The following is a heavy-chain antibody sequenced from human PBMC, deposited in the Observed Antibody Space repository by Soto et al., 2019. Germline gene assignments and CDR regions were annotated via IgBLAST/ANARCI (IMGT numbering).Heavy chain of an antibody. J-gene: IGHJ4*02. Sequence: SQTLSLTCAIPGDSVSSNSAAWNWIRLYASGGLEWLGRTYYMSKWYNDYAVSVKSRITINPDTSKNQFSLQLNSVTPEDTAVYYCARARFSLEPKPFDYWGQGTLVTVSS. CDR2: TYYMSKWYN. CDR1: GDSVSSNSAA. V-gene: IGHV6-1*01. CDR3: ARARFSLEPKPFDY. D-gene: IGHD1-1*01.